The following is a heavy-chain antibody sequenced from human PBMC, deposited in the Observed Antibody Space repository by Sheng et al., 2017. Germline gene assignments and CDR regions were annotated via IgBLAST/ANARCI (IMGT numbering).Heavy chain of an antibody. CDR2: IYHDGST. V-gene: IGHV4-38-2*02. J-gene: IGHJ4*02. CDR1: GDSISSAYY. CDR3: ARRGSNSWYDY. D-gene: IGHD6-13*01. Sequence: QVQLQESGPGLVKPSETLSLTCTVSGDSISSAYYWGWIRQPPGKGLEWIGSIYHDGSTYYNPPLKSRVTISLDKFKNQFSLELSSVTAADTAVYYCARRGSNSWYDYWGQGTRGHRLL.